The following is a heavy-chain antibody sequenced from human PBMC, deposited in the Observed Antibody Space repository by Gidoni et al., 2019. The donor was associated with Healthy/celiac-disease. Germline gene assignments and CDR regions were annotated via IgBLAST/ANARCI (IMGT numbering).Heavy chain of an antibody. CDR1: GGSIRSSNW. D-gene: IGHD6-13*01. J-gene: IGHJ5*02. V-gene: IGHV4-4*02. CDR3: ARRPAAAGTGRSWWFDP. CDR2: IYHSGST. Sequence: QVQLQESGPGLVKHSGTLSLTWAVCGGSIRSSNWWSWVRQPPGKGLEWIGEIYHSGSTNYNPSLKSRVTISVDKSKNQFSLKLSSVTAADTAVYYCARRPAAAGTGRSWWFDPWGQGTLVTVSS.